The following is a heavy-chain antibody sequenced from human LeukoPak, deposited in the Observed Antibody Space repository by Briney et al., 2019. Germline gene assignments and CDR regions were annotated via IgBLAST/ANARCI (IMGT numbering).Heavy chain of an antibody. CDR3: ARSVDYFDNTGPHMMFDY. D-gene: IGHD3-22*01. Sequence: PSETLSLTCNVSGDSITSHYWNWVRQPPGKGLEWIGYIYYTGITTYNPSLKSRVSMSVDTSKNQFFLKVNSVTAADTAVYHCARSVDYFDNTGPHMMFDYWGQGSQVTVSS. J-gene: IGHJ4*02. V-gene: IGHV4-59*11. CDR1: GDSITSHY. CDR2: IYYTGIT.